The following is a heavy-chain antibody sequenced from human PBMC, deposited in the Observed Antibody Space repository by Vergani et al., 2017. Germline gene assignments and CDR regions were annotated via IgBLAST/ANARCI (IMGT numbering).Heavy chain of an antibody. D-gene: IGHD6-6*01. CDR1: GGSSSGYY. J-gene: IGHJ6*03. CDR3: ARALKEQFVRCYYYMDV. V-gene: IGHV4-34*01. CDR2: INHSGST. Sequence: QVQLQQWGAGLLKPSETLSLTCAVSGGSSSGYYWSWIRQPPGKVLEWIGEINHSGSTNYNPSLKSRVTISVDTSKNQFSLNLSSVNAADPAVYYCARALKEQFVRCYYYMDVWGKGTTVTVSS.